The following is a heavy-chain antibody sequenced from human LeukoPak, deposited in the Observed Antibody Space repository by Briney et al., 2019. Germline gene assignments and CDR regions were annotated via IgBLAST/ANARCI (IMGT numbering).Heavy chain of an antibody. CDR2: MNPNSGNT. Sequence: GASVKVSCKASGYTFTSYDINWVRQATGQGLEWMGWMNPNSGNTGYAQKFQGRVTMTRNTSISTAYMELSSLRSEDTAVYYCARGQEILLWFRELLKRKKNWFDPWGQGTLVTVSS. V-gene: IGHV1-8*01. CDR3: ARGQEILLWFRELLKRKKNWFDP. J-gene: IGHJ5*02. CDR1: GYTFTSYD. D-gene: IGHD3-10*01.